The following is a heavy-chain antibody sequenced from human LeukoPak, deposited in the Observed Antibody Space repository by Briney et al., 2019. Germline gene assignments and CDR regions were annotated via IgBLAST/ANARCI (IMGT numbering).Heavy chain of an antibody. J-gene: IGHJ4*02. V-gene: IGHV4-39*01. CDR2: VFYTGST. CDR3: ARIDVFGGWYTSFDY. D-gene: IGHD6-19*01. CDR1: AFSITSTDYY. Sequence: SSETLSLTCSVSAFSITSTDYYWGWIRQPPGKGLEWIGSVFYTGSTVYNSSLRSRVTIPMDTSKNQLSLKLSSVTAADTAVYYCARIDVFGGWYTSFDYWGQGTLVTVSS.